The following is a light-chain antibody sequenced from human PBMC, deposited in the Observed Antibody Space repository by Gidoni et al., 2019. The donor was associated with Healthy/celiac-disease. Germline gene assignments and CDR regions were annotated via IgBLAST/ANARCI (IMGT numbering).Light chain of an antibody. Sequence: SVLTQPPSVSAAPGQKVPISCSGSSSNIGNNYVSWYQQLPGTAPKLLIYDNNKRPSGIPDRFSGSKSGTSATLGITGLQTGDEADYYCGTWDSSLSRVFGGGTKLTVL. CDR3: GTWDSSLSRV. CDR2: DNN. J-gene: IGLJ3*02. V-gene: IGLV1-51*01. CDR1: SSNIGNNY.